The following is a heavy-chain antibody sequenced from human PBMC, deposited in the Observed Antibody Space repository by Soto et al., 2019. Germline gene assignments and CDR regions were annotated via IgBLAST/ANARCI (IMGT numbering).Heavy chain of an antibody. CDR2: INSDGSST. Sequence: PGGSLRLSCAASGFTFSSYWMHWVRQAPGKGLVWVSRINSDGSSTSYADSVKGRFTISRDNAKNTLYLQMNSLRAEDTAVYYCARVGDGYNWYFDLWGRGTLVTVSS. CDR3: ARVGDGYNWYFDL. V-gene: IGHV3-74*01. J-gene: IGHJ2*01. CDR1: GFTFSSYW. D-gene: IGHD5-12*01.